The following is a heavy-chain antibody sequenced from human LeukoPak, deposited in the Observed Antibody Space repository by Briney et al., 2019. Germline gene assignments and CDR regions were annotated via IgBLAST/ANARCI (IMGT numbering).Heavy chain of an antibody. CDR3: ARYNSAWKTDDY. CDR2: IKQDGSDK. V-gene: IGHV3-7*03. D-gene: IGHD6-19*01. J-gene: IGHJ4*02. CDR1: GFTFNSYW. Sequence: GGSLRLSCAASGFTFNSYWVTWVRQAPGKGLEWVADIKQDGSDKYYAGSVKGRFTISRDNAKNSLYLQMNSLRAEDTAVYFCARYNSAWKTDDYWGQGTLVTVSS.